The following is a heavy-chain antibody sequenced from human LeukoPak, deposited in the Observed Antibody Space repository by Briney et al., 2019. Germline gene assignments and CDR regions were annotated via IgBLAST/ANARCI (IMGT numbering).Heavy chain of an antibody. V-gene: IGHV4-4*07. CDR1: GGSISSYY. CDR3: ARDRITMVRGAPAYWYFDL. D-gene: IGHD3-10*01. J-gene: IGHJ2*01. Sequence: SETLSLTCTVSGGSISSYYWSWIRQPAGKGLEWIGRIYTSGSTNYNPSLKSRVTMSVDTSKNQFSLKLSSVTAADTAVYYCARDRITMVRGAPAYWYFDLWGRGTLVTVSS. CDR2: IYTSGST.